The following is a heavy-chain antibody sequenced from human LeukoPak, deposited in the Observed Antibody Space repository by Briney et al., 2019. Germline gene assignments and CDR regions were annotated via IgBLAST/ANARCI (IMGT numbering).Heavy chain of an antibody. CDR3: AKSRVGATGNFDY. D-gene: IGHD1-26*01. J-gene: IGHJ4*02. V-gene: IGHV3-23*01. Sequence: GGSLGLSCAASGFTFSSYAMSWVHQAPGKGLEWVSAISGSGGSTYYADSVKGRFTISRDNSKNTLYLQMNSLRAEDTAVYYCAKSRVGATGNFDYWGQGTLVTVSS. CDR1: GFTFSSYA. CDR2: ISGSGGST.